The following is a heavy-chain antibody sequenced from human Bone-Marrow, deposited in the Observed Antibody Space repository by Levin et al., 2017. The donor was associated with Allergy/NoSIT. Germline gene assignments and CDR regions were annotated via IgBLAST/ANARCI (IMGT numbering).Heavy chain of an antibody. D-gene: IGHD7-27*01. CDR3: ARDLTGPWGAFGV. J-gene: IGHJ3*01. Sequence: SETLSLTCTVSGGSISSYYWNWIRQPPGKGLEWIGYIYSGSTNYNPSLKSRVTISVSTSKNQFSLKLKSVTAPDPALYYCARDLTGPWGAFGVWGQGTMVAVSS. V-gene: IGHV4-59*01. CDR1: GGSISSYY. CDR2: IYSGST.